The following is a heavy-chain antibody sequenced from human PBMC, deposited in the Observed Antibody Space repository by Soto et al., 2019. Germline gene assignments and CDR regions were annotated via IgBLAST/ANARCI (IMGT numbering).Heavy chain of an antibody. CDR3: AKDNTATSPSRYRFGMDV. D-gene: IGHD4-17*01. CDR2: ISGYNGNT. Sequence: QLQLMPSGPEVKKPGASLTVSCKASGYSFPSYGLSWVRPAPGRGLAWMGWISGYNGNTNYEQKFKGRVTMTIDAATSTAYMELRSLASDDTAVYYCAKDNTATSPSRYRFGMDVWGPGTTVTVSS. CDR1: GYSFPSYG. J-gene: IGHJ6*02. V-gene: IGHV1-18*01.